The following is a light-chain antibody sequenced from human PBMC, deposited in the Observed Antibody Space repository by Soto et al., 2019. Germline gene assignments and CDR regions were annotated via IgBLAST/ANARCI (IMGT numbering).Light chain of an antibody. CDR1: QSVGIY. CDR2: DAS. J-gene: IGKJ5*01. CDR3: QHRSTWPPA. V-gene: IGKV3-11*01. Sequence: EIVLTQSPATLSLSPGERATLSCRASQSVGIYLGWYQQRPGQAPRLLIYDASNRAAGITGRFSGSGSGTDFSLTINRIEPEDFAVYYCQHRSTWPPAFGQGTRLEIK.